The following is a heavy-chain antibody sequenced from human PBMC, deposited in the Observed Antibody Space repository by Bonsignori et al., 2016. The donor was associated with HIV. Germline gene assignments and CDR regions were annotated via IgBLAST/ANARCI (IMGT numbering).Heavy chain of an antibody. D-gene: IGHD3-22*01. CDR3: ARDPYYYDSSGYYSPPISDLAFDI. J-gene: IGHJ3*02. Sequence: GESLKISCAASGFTFSSYSMNWVRQAPGKGLEWVSYISSSSSTIYYADSVKGRFTISRDNAKNSLYLQMNSLRDEDTAVYYCARDPYYYDSSGYYSPPISDLAFDIWGQGTMVTVSS. CDR1: GFTFSSYS. CDR2: ISSSSSTI. V-gene: IGHV3-48*02.